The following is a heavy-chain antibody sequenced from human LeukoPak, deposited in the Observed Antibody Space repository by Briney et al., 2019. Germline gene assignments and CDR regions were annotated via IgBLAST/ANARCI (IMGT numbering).Heavy chain of an antibody. Sequence: PGGSLRLSCAASGFTFSSYSMNWVRQAPGKGLEWVSSISSSSSYIYYADSVKGRFTISRDNAKNSLYLQINSLRAEDTAVYYCARDSAAAGTGGEFDYWGQGTLVTVSS. CDR2: ISSSSSYI. J-gene: IGHJ4*02. CDR3: ARDSAAAGTGGEFDY. D-gene: IGHD6-13*01. CDR1: GFTFSSYS. V-gene: IGHV3-21*01.